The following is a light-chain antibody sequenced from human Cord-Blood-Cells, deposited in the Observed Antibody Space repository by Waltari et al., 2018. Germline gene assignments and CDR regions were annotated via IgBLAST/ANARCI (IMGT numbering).Light chain of an antibody. CDR2: DVS. CDR3: SSYTSSSTLVV. V-gene: IGLV2-14*01. CDR1: SRYGGGFKH. Sequence: QSALTQPGPVSGSPGPSITLPCPGTSRYGGGFKHVSCYQQHPGKAPKLMIYDVSNRPSGVSNRFSGSKSGNTASLTISGLQAEDEADYYCSSYTSSSTLVVFGGGTKLTVL. J-gene: IGLJ2*01.